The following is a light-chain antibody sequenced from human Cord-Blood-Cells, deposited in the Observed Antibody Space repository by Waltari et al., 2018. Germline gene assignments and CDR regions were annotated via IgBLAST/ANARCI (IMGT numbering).Light chain of an antibody. CDR2: QDS. Sequence: SYELTQPPSVSVSPGQTASITCSGAKLGDKYACWYQQKPGQYPVLVIYQDSKWPSGIPERFSGSNSGNTATLTISGTQAMDEADYYCQAWDSSTVVFGGGTKLTVL. CDR3: QAWDSSTVV. V-gene: IGLV3-1*01. CDR1: KLGDKY. J-gene: IGLJ2*01.